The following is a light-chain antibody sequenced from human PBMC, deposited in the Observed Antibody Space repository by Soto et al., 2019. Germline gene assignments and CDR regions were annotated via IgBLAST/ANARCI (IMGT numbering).Light chain of an antibody. J-gene: IGLJ2*01. CDR2: CND. CDR1: SSNIGTNY. V-gene: IGLV1-47*02. CDR3: CSYAGSYTPVV. Sequence: QSVLTQPPSASGTPGQRVTISCSGSSSNIGTNYVYWYKQLPGTAPKLLIYCNDQRPSGVPDRLSGSKSGTSASLAISGLRSEDEADYYCCSYAGSYTPVVFGGGTKVTVL.